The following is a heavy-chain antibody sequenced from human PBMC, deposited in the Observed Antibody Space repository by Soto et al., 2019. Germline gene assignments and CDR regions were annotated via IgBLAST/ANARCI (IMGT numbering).Heavy chain of an antibody. CDR2: IIPIFGTA. CDR1: GGTFSSYA. V-gene: IGHV1-69*12. CDR3: ARTNTAMVTGWFDP. D-gene: IGHD5-18*01. J-gene: IGHJ5*02. Sequence: QVQLVQSGAEVKKPGSSVKVSCKASGGTFSSYAISWVRQAPGQGLEWMGGIIPIFGTANSAQKFQGRVTITADDSTSTAYMELSSLRSEDTAVYYCARTNTAMVTGWFDPWGQGTLVTVSS.